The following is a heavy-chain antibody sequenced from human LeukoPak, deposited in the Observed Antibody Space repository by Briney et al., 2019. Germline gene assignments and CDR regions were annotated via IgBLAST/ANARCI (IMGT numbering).Heavy chain of an antibody. CDR1: GFTFSSYA. Sequence: GGSLRLSCAASGFTFSSYAMHWVRQAPGKGLEWVAVISYDGSNKYYADSVKGRFTISRDNAKNSLYLQMTSLRVDDTAIYYCARDPGFSSFDYWGQGTLVTVSS. J-gene: IGHJ4*02. D-gene: IGHD3-3*02. V-gene: IGHV3-30*07. CDR3: ARDPGFSSFDY. CDR2: ISYDGSNK.